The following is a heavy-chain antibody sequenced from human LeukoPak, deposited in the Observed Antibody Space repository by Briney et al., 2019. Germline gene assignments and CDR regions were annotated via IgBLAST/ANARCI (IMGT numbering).Heavy chain of an antibody. CDR1: GFTFSSYT. J-gene: IGHJ5*01. CDR3: ATVTKVDFDF. CDR2: VSVEGIGR. V-gene: IGHV3-30-3*01. D-gene: IGHD4-11*01. Sequence: GGSLRLSCAAPGFTFSSYTMYWFRQAPGKGLEWVASVSVEGIGRYFPGSVEGRFTISRDNSKNTVYLQMNNVRPEDTAVYFCATVTKVDFDFWGQGTLVSVSS.